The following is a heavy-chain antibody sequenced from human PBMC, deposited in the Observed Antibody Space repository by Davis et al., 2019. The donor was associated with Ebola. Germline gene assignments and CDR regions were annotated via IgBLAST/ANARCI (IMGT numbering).Heavy chain of an antibody. CDR1: GGSFSDYY. CDR2: ISHSGKT. CDR3: ARGRPTGMLYLSANWFDP. J-gene: IGHJ5*02. V-gene: IGHV4-34*01. Sequence: PSETLSLTCAVYGGSFSDYYWSWIRQPPGKGLEWIGEISHSGKTNYNPSLKSRVTISVDTSKNQFFLNLSSVTAADTAVYYCARGRPTGMLYLSANWFDPWGQGTLVTVSS. D-gene: IGHD2-8*01.